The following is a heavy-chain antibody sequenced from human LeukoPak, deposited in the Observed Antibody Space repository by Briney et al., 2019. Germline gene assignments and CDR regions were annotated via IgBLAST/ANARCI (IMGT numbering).Heavy chain of an antibody. J-gene: IGHJ4*02. CDR2: INHSGST. D-gene: IGHD5-24*01. CDR3: ARAFRRWLQFDGSYYFDY. V-gene: IGHV4-39*07. Sequence: SQTLSLTCNVSGGSISSSSYYWGWIRQPPGKGLEWIGEINHSGSTNYNPSLKSRVTISVDTSKNQFSLKLSSVTAADTAVYYCARAFRRWLQFDGSYYFDYWGQGTLVTVSS. CDR1: GGSISSSSYY.